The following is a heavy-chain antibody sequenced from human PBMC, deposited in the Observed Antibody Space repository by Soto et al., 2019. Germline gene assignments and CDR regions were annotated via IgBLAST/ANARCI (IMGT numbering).Heavy chain of an antibody. CDR1: GYTFTSYG. V-gene: IGHV1-3*01. J-gene: IGHJ4*02. CDR2: INPGNGNT. Sequence: ASVKISCKASGYTFTSYGINWVRQAPGRGLEWMGWINPGNGNTKYSQQFQGRVIIDRDTSASTAYMELSSLRSEDTAVYYCARGGYFDSSNYLAYWGLGTLVTVSS. D-gene: IGHD3-22*01. CDR3: ARGGYFDSSNYLAY.